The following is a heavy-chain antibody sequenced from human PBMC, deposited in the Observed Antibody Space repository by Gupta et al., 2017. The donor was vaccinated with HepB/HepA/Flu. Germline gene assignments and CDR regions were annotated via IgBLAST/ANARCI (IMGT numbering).Heavy chain of an antibody. CDR2: ISGDGGST. CDR3: AKTGRSPFYYYGMDV. J-gene: IGHJ6*02. Sequence: EVQLVESGGGVVQPGGSLSLSCAASGFPFDDYAMHWVRQAPGKGLEWVSLISGDGGSTYYADAGKGRFTISRDNSKNSLYLQMNSLRTEDTALYYCAKTGRSPFYYYGMDVGGQGTTVTVAS. V-gene: IGHV3-43*02. CDR1: GFPFDDYA. D-gene: IGHD1-14*01.